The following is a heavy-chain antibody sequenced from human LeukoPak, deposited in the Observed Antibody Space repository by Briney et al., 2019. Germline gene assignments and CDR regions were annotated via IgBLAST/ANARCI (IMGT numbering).Heavy chain of an antibody. CDR2: IYYSGST. Sequence: KTSETLSLTCTVSGGSISSGGYYWSWIRQHPGKGLEWIGYIYYSGSTYYNPSLKSRVTISVDTSKNQFSLKLSSVTAADTAVYYCARAPKPPGYCSGGSCHHYAFDIWGQGTMVTVSS. CDR1: GGSISSGGYY. CDR3: ARAPKPPGYCSGGSCHHYAFDI. J-gene: IGHJ3*02. V-gene: IGHV4-31*03. D-gene: IGHD2-15*01.